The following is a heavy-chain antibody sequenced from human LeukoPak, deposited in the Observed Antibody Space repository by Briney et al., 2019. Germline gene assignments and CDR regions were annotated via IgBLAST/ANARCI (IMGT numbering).Heavy chain of an antibody. CDR2: IYYSGLT. J-gene: IGHJ4*02. Sequence: KPSETLSLTCTVSGGSISSYYWSWIRQPPGKGLEWIGYIYYSGLTNYNPSLKSRVTISVDTSKNQFSLNLSSVTAADTAVYYCAREAGDYVGVFDSWGQGTLATVSS. D-gene: IGHD4-17*01. CDR1: GGSISSYY. CDR3: AREAGDYVGVFDS. V-gene: IGHV4-59*01.